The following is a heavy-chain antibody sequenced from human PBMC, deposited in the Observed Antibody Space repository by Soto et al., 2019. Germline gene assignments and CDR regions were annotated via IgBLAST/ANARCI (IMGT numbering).Heavy chain of an antibody. Sequence: WGAVTRSCAGPGFTFCNAWMSWVHQAPGKGLEWVGGIKSKSDGGTTDYAAPVKGRVTISRDDSKNTLYLQMNSLKTEDTAVYYFRAEGHVVVVAGHFEYWGQGTLVPVS. CDR1: GFTFCNAW. V-gene: IGHV3-15*01. J-gene: IGHJ4*02. CDR2: IKSKSDGGTT. CDR3: RAEGHVVVVAGHFEY. D-gene: IGHD2-15*01.